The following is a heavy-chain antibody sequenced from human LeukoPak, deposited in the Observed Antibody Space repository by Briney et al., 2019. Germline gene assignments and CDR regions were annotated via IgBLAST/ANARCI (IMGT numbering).Heavy chain of an antibody. J-gene: IGHJ5*02. CDR2: ISSSSSTI. Sequence: PGGSLRLSCAASGFTFSSYGMTWVRQAPGKGLEWVSYISSSSSTIYYADSVKGRFTISRDNAKNSLYLQLNSLRAEDTAVYYCARGVWFDPWGQGTLVTVSS. CDR1: GFTFSSYG. CDR3: ARGVWFDP. V-gene: IGHV3-48*01.